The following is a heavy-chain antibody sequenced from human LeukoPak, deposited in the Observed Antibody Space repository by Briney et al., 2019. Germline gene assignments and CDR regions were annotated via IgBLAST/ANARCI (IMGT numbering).Heavy chain of an antibody. D-gene: IGHD6-19*01. Sequence: PSETLSLTCAVYGGSFSGYYWSWIRQPPGKGLEWIGYIYYSGSTNYNPSLKSRVTISVDTSKNQFSLKLSSVTAADTAVYYCASSSGWSFDPWGQGTLVTVSS. J-gene: IGHJ5*02. CDR1: GGSFSGYY. V-gene: IGHV4-59*01. CDR2: IYYSGST. CDR3: ASSSGWSFDP.